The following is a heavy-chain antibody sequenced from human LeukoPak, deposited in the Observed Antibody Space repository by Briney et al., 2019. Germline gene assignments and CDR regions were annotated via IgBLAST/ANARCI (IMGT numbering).Heavy chain of an antibody. D-gene: IGHD3-10*01. CDR2: IYYSGST. CDR3: ARGDTMVQGVFDY. J-gene: IGHJ4*02. V-gene: IGHV4-30-4*01. CDR1: GGSISSGDYY. Sequence: PSQTLSLTCTVSGGSISSGDYYWSWIRQPPGKGLEWIGYIYYSGSTYYNSSLKSRVTISVDTSKNQFSLKLSSVTAADTAVYYCARGDTMVQGVFDYWGQGTLVTVSS.